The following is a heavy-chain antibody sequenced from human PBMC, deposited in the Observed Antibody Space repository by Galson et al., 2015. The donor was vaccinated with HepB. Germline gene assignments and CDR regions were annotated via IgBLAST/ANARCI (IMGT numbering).Heavy chain of an antibody. D-gene: IGHD3-10*01. CDR1: GFTVSSNY. J-gene: IGHJ3*02. CDR2: IYIDGST. V-gene: IGHV3-53*01. Sequence: SLRLSCAASGFTVSSNYMTWVRQAPGKGLEWVSVIYIDGSTSYADSVKGRFTISRDNSKNTLCLQMNSLRGEDTAVYYCARRGFGDLFGTFDIWGQGTMVTVSS. CDR3: ARRGFGDLFGTFDI.